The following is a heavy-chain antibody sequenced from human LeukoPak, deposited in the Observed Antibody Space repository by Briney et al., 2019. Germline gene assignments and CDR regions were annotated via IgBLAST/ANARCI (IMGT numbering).Heavy chain of an antibody. Sequence: PGGSLRLSCAASGFTFSSNGMHWVRQAPGKGLEWVEFIRYDGSNKDYADSVKGRFAISRDNSKNTLYLQMNSLRAEDTAVYYCAKFPWGTGEYYWGQGTLVTVSS. CDR2: IRYDGSNK. CDR3: AKFPWGTGEYY. J-gene: IGHJ4*02. D-gene: IGHD7-27*01. V-gene: IGHV3-30*02. CDR1: GFTFSSNG.